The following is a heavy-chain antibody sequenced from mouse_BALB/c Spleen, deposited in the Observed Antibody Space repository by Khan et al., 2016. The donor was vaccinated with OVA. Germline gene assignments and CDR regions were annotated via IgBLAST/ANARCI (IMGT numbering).Heavy chain of an antibody. J-gene: IGHJ3*01. CDR2: IDPFSGGT. D-gene: IGHD2-12*01. CDR3: TRHCYVAWFTY. CDR1: GYSFTSYY. V-gene: IGHV1S135*01. Sequence: EVQLQESGPDLMKPGASVKISCKASGYSFTSYYIHWVMQTHGKSLEWIGYIDPFSGGTTYNKKFKGKATLTVDKSASTAYIHLINLTFEESAVYYCTRHCYVAWFTYCGQGTLVTVSA.